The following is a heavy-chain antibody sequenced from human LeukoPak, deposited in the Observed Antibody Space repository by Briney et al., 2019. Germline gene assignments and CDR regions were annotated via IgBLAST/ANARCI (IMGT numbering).Heavy chain of an antibody. V-gene: IGHV1-8*03. D-gene: IGHD3-3*01. CDR1: GYTFTSYD. J-gene: IGHJ6*03. CDR3: ARDGSYDFWSGPAYMDV. CDR2: MNPNSGNT. Sequence: GASVKVSCKASGYTFTSYDINWVRQATGQGLEWMGWMNPNSGNTGYAQKFQGRVTITRNTSISTAYMELSSLRSEDTAVYYCARDGSYDFWSGPAYMDVWGKGTTVTVPS.